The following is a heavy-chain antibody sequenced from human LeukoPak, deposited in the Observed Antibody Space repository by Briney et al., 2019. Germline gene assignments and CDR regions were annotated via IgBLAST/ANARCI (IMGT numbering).Heavy chain of an antibody. Sequence: GGSLRLSCAASGFTFSSYAMHWVRQAPGKGLEWVAVISYDRSITYYADSVKGRFTLSCDNSKNTLYLQMNSLSPEDTAVYYCAREGYSYGSFDYWGQGTLVTVSS. V-gene: IGHV3-30-3*01. CDR3: AREGYSYGSFDY. CDR2: ISYDRSIT. CDR1: GFTFSSYA. D-gene: IGHD5-18*01. J-gene: IGHJ4*02.